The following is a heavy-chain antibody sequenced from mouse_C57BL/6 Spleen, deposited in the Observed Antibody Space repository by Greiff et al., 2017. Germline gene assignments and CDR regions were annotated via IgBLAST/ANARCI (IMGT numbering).Heavy chain of an antibody. V-gene: IGHV1-63*01. Sequence: QVQLQQSGAELVWPGTSVKMSCKASGYTFTNYWIGWAKQRPGHGLEWIGDINPNNGGTSYNQKFKGKATLTVDKSSSTVYMELRSLTSEDSAVYYCERDFDYWGQGTTLTVSS. J-gene: IGHJ2*01. CDR2: INPNNGGT. CDR1: GYTFTNYW. CDR3: ERDFDY.